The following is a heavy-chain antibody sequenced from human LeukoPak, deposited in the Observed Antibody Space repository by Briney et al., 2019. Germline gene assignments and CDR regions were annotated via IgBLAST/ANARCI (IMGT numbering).Heavy chain of an antibody. D-gene: IGHD3-3*01. V-gene: IGHV3-30*04. CDR3: ASSSWSHLDTAFDI. J-gene: IGHJ3*02. CDR1: DFTFSMYA. CDR2: ISYDGRDK. Sequence: GGSLRLSCAASDFTFSMYAMHWVRQAPGKGLEWVAVISYDGRDKYYTDSVKGRFTISRDNSKNTLYLQMSSLRPEDMAIYYCASSSWSHLDTAFDIWGQGTMVAVSS.